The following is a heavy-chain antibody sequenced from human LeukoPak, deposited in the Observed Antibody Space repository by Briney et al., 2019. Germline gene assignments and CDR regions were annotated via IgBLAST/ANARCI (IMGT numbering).Heavy chain of an antibody. CDR3: ARSRGVAGPETYYYYYYYMDV. D-gene: IGHD6-19*01. J-gene: IGHJ6*03. Sequence: PSETLSLTCAGSGGSFSGYYWSWIRQPAGKGLEWIGEINRSGSTNYNPCRKSRVTISVDTSKNQFSLKLKSVTASDSAVYYCARSRGVAGPETYYYYYYYMDVWGKGTTVTVSS. CDR1: GGSFSGYY. CDR2: INRSGST. V-gene: IGHV4-34*01.